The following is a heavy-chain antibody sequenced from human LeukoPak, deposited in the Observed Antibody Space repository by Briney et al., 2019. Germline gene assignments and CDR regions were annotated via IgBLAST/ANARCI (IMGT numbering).Heavy chain of an antibody. J-gene: IGHJ4*02. CDR1: GGSISSYY. D-gene: IGHD4-17*01. CDR2: IYYSVST. CDR3: ARVLYGDPSLDY. Sequence: SETLSLTSTVSGGSISSYYWSWLRQPPGKVLQWIGYIYYSVSTNYNPSLQSRVTISVATSKNPFSLKLSSVTAADTAVYYCARVLYGDPSLDYWGQGTLVTVSS. V-gene: IGHV4-59*01.